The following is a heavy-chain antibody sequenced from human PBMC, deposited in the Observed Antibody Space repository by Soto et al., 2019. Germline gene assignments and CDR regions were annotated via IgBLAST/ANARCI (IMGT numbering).Heavy chain of an antibody. CDR2: IYDSGNT. CDR3: ARGDITMVRGLTMAAFDI. Sequence: VQLQESGPGLVKPSETLSLTCTVSGGSVSSGGYYWSWIRQHPGKGLEWIGYIYDSGNTYYNPSLKSRVSISTDTSLTQFSLKLTSVTAADTAVYYCARGDITMVRGLTMAAFDIWGQGTRVTVPS. J-gene: IGHJ3*02. D-gene: IGHD3-10*01. CDR1: GGSVSSGGYY. V-gene: IGHV4-31*03.